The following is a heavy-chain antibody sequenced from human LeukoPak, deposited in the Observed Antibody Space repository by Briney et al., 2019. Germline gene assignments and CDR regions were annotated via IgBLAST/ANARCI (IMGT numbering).Heavy chain of an antibody. CDR2: IYYSGST. D-gene: IGHD5-18*01. CDR1: GGSISSYY. J-gene: IGHJ4*02. Sequence: SETLSLTCTVSGGSISSYYWNWIRQPPGKGLEWIGYIYYSGSTNCNPSLKSRVTISVDTTKNQFSLKLSPVTAADTAVYYCAGDSYGSDYWGQGTLVTVSS. CDR3: AGDSYGSDY. V-gene: IGHV4-59*01.